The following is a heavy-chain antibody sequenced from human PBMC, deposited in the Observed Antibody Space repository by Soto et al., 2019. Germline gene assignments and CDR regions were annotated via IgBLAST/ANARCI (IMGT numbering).Heavy chain of an antibody. CDR3: ARGDEPYYCHYMDV. J-gene: IGHJ6*03. Sequence: EVQLVEFGGGLVQPGKSLRLSCVGSGFDFDDHSMHWVRQAPGRGLEWVSGISWKSGSIAYADSVKGRFTVSRDNAKSSLVLQMNSLRPEDTALYYCARGDEPYYCHYMDVWGKGTTVTVS. D-gene: IGHD3-16*01. V-gene: IGHV3-9*01. CDR1: GFDFDDHS. CDR2: ISWKSGSI.